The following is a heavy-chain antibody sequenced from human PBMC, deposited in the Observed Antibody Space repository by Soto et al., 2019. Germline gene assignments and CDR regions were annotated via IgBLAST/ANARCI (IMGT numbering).Heavy chain of an antibody. Sequence: GGSLRLSCAASGFTFSDAWMSWVRQAPGKGLDWVGRIKSESDGGTTEYAAPVRGRFTISRDDSKNTLYLQINSLKTEDTAVYYCTPDLRRIGGVVGSTGYFNPWGQGTPVTVSS. D-gene: IGHD2-15*01. CDR3: TPDLRRIGGVVGSTGYFNP. CDR2: IKSESDGGTT. CDR1: GFTFSDAW. V-gene: IGHV3-15*01. J-gene: IGHJ5*02.